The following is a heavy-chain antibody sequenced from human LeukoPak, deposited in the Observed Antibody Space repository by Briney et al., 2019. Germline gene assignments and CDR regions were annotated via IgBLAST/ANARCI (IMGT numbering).Heavy chain of an antibody. CDR3: AKDWGMGDQLLRIDY. CDR1: GFTFSTYA. Sequence: GGSLRLSCTASGFTFSTYAMNWVRQAPGKGLEWVSGISGSGVSTYYADSVKGRFTISRDNSNNTLYLQMSSLGAEDTAVYYCAKDWGMGDQLLRIDYWGQGTLDTVSS. V-gene: IGHV3-23*01. CDR2: ISGSGVST. D-gene: IGHD2-2*01. J-gene: IGHJ4*02.